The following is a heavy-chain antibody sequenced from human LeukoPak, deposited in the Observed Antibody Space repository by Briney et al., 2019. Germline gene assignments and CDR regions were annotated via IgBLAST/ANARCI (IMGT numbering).Heavy chain of an antibody. V-gene: IGHV3-7*01. CDR2: IKQDGSEK. J-gene: IGHJ4*02. CDR1: GFTFSGAW. CDR3: ARDRWGYSYGGD. Sequence: GGSLRLSCTASGFTFSGAWMSWVRQAPGKGLEWVANIKQDGSEKYYVDSVKGRFTISRDNAKNSLYLQMNSLRAEDTAVYYCARDRWGYSYGGDWGQGTLVTVSS. D-gene: IGHD5-18*01.